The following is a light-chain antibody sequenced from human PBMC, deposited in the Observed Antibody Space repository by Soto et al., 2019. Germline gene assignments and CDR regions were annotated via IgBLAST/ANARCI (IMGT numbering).Light chain of an antibody. V-gene: IGLV3-21*02. J-gene: IGLJ3*02. CDR2: DDS. Sequence: SYELTQPPSVSVAPGQTARITCGGNNIGSKSVHWYQQKPCQAPVLVVYDDSDRPSGIPERFSGSNSGNTATLTISRVEAGDEADYYCQVWDSSRWVFGGGTKLTVL. CDR1: NIGSKS. CDR3: QVWDSSRWV.